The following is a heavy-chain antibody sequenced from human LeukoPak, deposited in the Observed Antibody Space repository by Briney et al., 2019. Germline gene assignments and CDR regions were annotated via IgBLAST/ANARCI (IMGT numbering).Heavy chain of an antibody. CDR1: GYTYSNYG. J-gene: IGHJ4*02. Sequence: ASVKVSCKSSGYTYSNYGISYLRQAPGQGLEWMGWISAYNGNTNYAQKLQGRVTMTTDTSTSKAYMELRSLKFDDMAVYYWAIYYPYHLRLAAADYFYYWGQGTLVTVSS. D-gene: IGHD2-2*01. CDR2: ISAYNGNT. V-gene: IGHV1-18*03. CDR3: AIYYPYHLRLAAADYFYY.